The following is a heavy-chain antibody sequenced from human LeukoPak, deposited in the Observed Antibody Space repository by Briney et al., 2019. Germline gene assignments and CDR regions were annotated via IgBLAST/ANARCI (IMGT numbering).Heavy chain of an antibody. J-gene: IGHJ4*02. CDR1: GGSLSTYY. V-gene: IGHV4-59*01. CDR3: ARRYRSGWSPTFDY. Sequence: PSETLSLTCTVSGGSLSTYYWGWIRQPPGKGLEWIGYIYNSGGGTNSNPSLKSRVTISGDTSKNQFSLKLSSVTAADTAVYYCARRYRSGWSPTFDYWGQGILVTVSS. CDR2: IYNSGGGT. D-gene: IGHD6-19*01.